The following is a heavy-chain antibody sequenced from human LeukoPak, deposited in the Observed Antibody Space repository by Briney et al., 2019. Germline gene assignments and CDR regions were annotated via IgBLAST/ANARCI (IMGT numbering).Heavy chain of an antibody. CDR2: IKNSADTI. Sequence: PGGSLRLSCATSGFTFSDHYMSWLRQAPGKGLEWVSYIKNSADTIFYTDSVKGRFTISRDNAKNSLYLQMNSLRAEDTAVYYCARGHYGLDYWGQGTLVTVSP. CDR3: ARGHYGLDY. J-gene: IGHJ4*02. V-gene: IGHV3-11*01. D-gene: IGHD4-17*01. CDR1: GFTFSDHY.